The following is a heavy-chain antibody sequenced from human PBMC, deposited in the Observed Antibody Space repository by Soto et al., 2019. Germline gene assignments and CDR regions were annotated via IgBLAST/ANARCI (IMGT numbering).Heavy chain of an antibody. J-gene: IGHJ6*02. CDR1: GGTFSSYA. V-gene: IGHV1-69*06. CDR3: ARDPIQLERLNGMDV. CDR2: IIPIFGTA. D-gene: IGHD1-1*01. Sequence: AASVKVSCKASGGTFSSYAISWVRQAPGQGLEWMGGIIPIFGTANYAQKFQGRVTITADKSTSTAYMELSSLRSEDTAVYYCARDPIQLERLNGMDVWGQGTTVTVSS.